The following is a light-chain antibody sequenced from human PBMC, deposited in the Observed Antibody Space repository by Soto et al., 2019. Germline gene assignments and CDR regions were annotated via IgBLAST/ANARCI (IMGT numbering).Light chain of an antibody. V-gene: IGKV2-30*01. CDR1: QSLVYTDGNTY. Sequence: EVVVTQSPLSLPVTLGQPASISCRSTQSLVYTDGNTYLAWFHQRPGQSPRRLIYKVSNRDSGVPDRFSGSGSGSDFTLKISRVEAEDVGIYYCMQGTHRPWTFGLGTRVEI. CDR2: KVS. J-gene: IGKJ1*01. CDR3: MQGTHRPWT.